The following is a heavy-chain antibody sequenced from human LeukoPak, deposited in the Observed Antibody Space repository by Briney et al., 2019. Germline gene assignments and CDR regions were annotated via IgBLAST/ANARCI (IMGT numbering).Heavy chain of an antibody. Sequence: GGSLRLSCAASEWAVSSHFMSWVRQAPRMGLEWVSVIYSDGSTYYADSVKGRFTISRDNSKNTLYLQMNSLRAEDTAVYYCARSSVGWHDYWGQGTLVTVSS. CDR1: EWAVSSHF. CDR3: ARSSVGWHDY. V-gene: IGHV3-53*01. J-gene: IGHJ4*02. D-gene: IGHD6-19*01. CDR2: IYSDGST.